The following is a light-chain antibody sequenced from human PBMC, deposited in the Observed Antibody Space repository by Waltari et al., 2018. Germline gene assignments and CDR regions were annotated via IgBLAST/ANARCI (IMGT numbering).Light chain of an antibody. CDR3: QQDYTTPLT. J-gene: IGKJ4*01. CDR1: QGINKA. V-gene: IGKV1-27*01. CDR2: STS. Sequence: DIQMTQSPSSLSASIGDRVTVTCRASQGINKALSWYQQRPGIAPTLLIYSTSTLQTGVSSRFSGSGSGTDFTLTISSLQPEDVATYYCQQDYTTPLTFGGGTKVEIK.